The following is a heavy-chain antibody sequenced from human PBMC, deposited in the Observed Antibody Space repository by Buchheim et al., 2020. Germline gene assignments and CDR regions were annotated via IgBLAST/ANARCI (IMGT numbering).Heavy chain of an antibody. D-gene: IGHD2-8*01. CDR3: AKGEYCTNGVCYTPFDY. Sequence: EVQLLESGGGLVQPGGSLRLSCAASGFTFSSYAMSWVRQAPGKGLEWVSAISGSGGSTYYADSVKGRFTISRDNSKNTLYLQMDSLRAEDTAVYYCAKGEYCTNGVCYTPFDYWGQGTL. J-gene: IGHJ4*02. V-gene: IGHV3-23*01. CDR2: ISGSGGST. CDR1: GFTFSSYA.